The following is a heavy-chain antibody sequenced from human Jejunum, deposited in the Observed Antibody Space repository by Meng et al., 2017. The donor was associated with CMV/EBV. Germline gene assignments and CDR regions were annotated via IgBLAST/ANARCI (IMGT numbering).Heavy chain of an antibody. J-gene: IGHJ4*02. CDR1: YW. CDR3: ARVRGGLCSSTSCYKGGLDY. CDR2: IKQDGSEK. V-gene: IGHV3-7*01. D-gene: IGHD2-2*02. Sequence: YWMRWVRQAPGKGLEWVANIKQDGSEKYYVDSVKGRFTISRDNAENSLYLQMNSLRAEDTAVYYCARVRGGLCSSTSCYKGGLDYWGQGTLVTVSS.